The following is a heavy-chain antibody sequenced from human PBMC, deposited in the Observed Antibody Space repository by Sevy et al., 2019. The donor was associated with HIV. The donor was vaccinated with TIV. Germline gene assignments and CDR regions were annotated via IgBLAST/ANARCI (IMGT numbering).Heavy chain of an antibody. CDR2: ISSSSYI. Sequence: GGSLRLSCAASGFTFSSYSMNWVRQAPGKGLEWVSSISSSSYIYYADSVKGRFTISRDNAKNSLYLQMNSLRAEDTAVYYCAISTIFGVVIIADFDYWGQGTLVTVSS. J-gene: IGHJ4*02. CDR3: AISTIFGVVIIADFDY. D-gene: IGHD3-3*01. CDR1: GFTFSSYS. V-gene: IGHV3-21*01.